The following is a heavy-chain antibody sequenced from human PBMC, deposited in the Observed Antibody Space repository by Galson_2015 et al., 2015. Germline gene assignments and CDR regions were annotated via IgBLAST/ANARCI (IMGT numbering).Heavy chain of an antibody. CDR1: AFTVSSTY. CDR3: GRGPHDYQNNLVEY. D-gene: IGHD4-11*01. J-gene: IGHJ4*02. CDR2: MYSGGST. V-gene: IGHV3-53*01. Sequence: SLRLSCADSAFTVSSTYMSWVGQAPGEGLEWVSVMYSGGSTYYADPVNGRFTISRDNSKDTRFLQMNSLRAEDTAVYYCGRGPHDYQNNLVEYWGQGTLVTVSS.